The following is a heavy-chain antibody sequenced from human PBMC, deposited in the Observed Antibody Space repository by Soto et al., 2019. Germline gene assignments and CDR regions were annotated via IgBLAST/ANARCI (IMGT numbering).Heavy chain of an antibody. CDR1: GFTFSSYG. D-gene: IGHD1-26*01. CDR3: AKDEYSGSYLDAFDI. J-gene: IGHJ3*02. V-gene: IGHV3-30*18. CDR2: ISYDGSNK. Sequence: GGSLRLSCAASGFTFSSYGMHWVRQAPGKGLEWVAVISYDGSNKYYADSVKGRFTISRDNSKNTLYLQMNSLRAEDTAVYYCAKDEYSGSYLDAFDIWGQGTMVTVS.